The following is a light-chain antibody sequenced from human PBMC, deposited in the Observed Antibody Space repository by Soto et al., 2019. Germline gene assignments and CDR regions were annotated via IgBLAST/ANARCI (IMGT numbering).Light chain of an antibody. CDR2: EVN. CDR3: IAYEGINNLGV. Sequence: QSALTQPHSASGSTGQSVTISCTGTSSDVGGYKYFSWYQQHPGRAPKLMIFEVNKRPSGVPDRYSGSKSGNTASLTVSGLPGEDDADSYWIAYEGINNLGVFGTGTKLTVL. V-gene: IGLV2-8*01. CDR1: SSDVGGYKY. J-gene: IGLJ1*01.